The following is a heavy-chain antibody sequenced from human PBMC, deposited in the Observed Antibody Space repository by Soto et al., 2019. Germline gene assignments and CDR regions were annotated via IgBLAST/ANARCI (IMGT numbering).Heavy chain of an antibody. Sequence: QVQLVESGGGVVQPGRSLRLSCAASGFTFSSYTIYWVRQAPGKGLEWVAVISYDGSNKYYADSVKGRFTISRDNSKNTLFLQMNSLRAEDTAVYYCARGVRSSDYSFDYWGQGTLVTVSS. V-gene: IGHV3-30-3*01. CDR1: GFTFSSYT. J-gene: IGHJ4*02. CDR3: ARGVRSSDYSFDY. CDR2: ISYDGSNK. D-gene: IGHD2-2*01.